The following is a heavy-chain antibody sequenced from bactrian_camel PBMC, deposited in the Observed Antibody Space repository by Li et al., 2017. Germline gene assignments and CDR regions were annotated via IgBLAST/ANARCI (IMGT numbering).Heavy chain of an antibody. Sequence: HVQLVESGGGSVQAGGSLRLSCAFSGYTYRGHCMGWFRQAPGKEREGVAIIGSSGSTGYADSVKGRFTISRDNAKNTLYLQLSSLKAEDTAMYYCVKETEWVGYHEFAADWGQGTQVTVS. D-gene: IGHD5*01. V-gene: IGHV3S55*01. CDR1: GYTYRGHC. J-gene: IGHJ4*01. CDR2: IGSSGST. CDR3: VKETEWVGYHEFAAD.